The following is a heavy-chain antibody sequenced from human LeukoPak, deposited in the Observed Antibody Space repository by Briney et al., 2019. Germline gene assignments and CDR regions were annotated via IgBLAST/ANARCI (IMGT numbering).Heavy chain of an antibody. CDR3: ARSKVVVAATPGYNWFDP. V-gene: IGHV1-18*01. Sequence: ASVKVCCKASGYTFTSYGISWVRQAPGQGLEWMGWISGYSGNTNYAQKFQGRVTMTTDTSTSTAYMELSSLRSEDTAVYYCARSKVVVAATPGYNWFDPWGQGTLVTVSS. CDR1: GYTFTSYG. CDR2: ISGYSGNT. J-gene: IGHJ5*02. D-gene: IGHD2-15*01.